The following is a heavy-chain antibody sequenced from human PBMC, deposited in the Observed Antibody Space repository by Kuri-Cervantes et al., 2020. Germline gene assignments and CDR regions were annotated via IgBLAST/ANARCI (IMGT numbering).Heavy chain of an antibody. V-gene: IGHV4-34*01. CDR3: ARDFGSGYFDY. D-gene: IGHD3-3*01. J-gene: IGHJ4*02. CDR2: INHSGST. CDR1: GGSFSGYY. Sequence: GSLRLSCAVYGGSFSGYYWRWIRQPPGKGLEWIGEINHSGSTNYNPSLKSRVTISVDTSKNQISLKSSSVTAADTAVYYCARDFGSGYFDYWGQGTLVTVSS.